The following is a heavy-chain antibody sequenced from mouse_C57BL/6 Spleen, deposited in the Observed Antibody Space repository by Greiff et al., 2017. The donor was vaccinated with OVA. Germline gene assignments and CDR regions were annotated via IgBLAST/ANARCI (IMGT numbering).Heavy chain of an antibody. CDR3: AREGITTSYYAMDY. Sequence: VKLVESGPGLVQPSQSLSITCTVSGFSLTSYGVHWVRQSPGKGLEWLGVIWSGGSTDYNAAFISRLSISKDNSKSQVFFKMNSLQADDTAIYYCAREGITTSYYAMDYWGQGTSVTVSS. J-gene: IGHJ4*01. D-gene: IGHD2-4*01. CDR1: GFSLTSYG. CDR2: IWSGGST. V-gene: IGHV2-2*01.